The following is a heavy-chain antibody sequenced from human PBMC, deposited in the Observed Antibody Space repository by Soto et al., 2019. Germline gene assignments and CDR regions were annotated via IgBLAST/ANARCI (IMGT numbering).Heavy chain of an antibody. CDR1: GFDFANSW. Sequence: GESLKISCQGLGFDFANSWINWVRQMPGKGLEWMGRIEATGSYSDYNPSFEGHVTMSVDKSISTAYLQWSGLTASDTAIYYCARQSLCRESYLHFYFGVELWGQGTSVTAP. D-gene: IGHD2-2*01. J-gene: IGHJ6*02. V-gene: IGHV5-10-1*01. CDR3: ARQSLCRESYLHFYFGVEL. CDR2: IEATGSYS.